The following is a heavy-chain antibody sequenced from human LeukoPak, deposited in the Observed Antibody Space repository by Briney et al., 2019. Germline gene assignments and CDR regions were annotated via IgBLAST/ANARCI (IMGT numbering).Heavy chain of an antibody. J-gene: IGHJ5*02. D-gene: IGHD3-22*01. V-gene: IGHV4-30-4*08. CDR3: ARVYSSGKLDWFDP. CDR1: GGSISSGDYY. Sequence: PSETLSLTCTVSGGSISSGDYYWRWVRQPPGKGLEWIGYIYYSGNTDYNPSLKSRVTIAVDTSTNQFSLKLSSVAAADTAVYYCARVYSSGKLDWFDPWGQGTLVTVSS. CDR2: IYYSGNT.